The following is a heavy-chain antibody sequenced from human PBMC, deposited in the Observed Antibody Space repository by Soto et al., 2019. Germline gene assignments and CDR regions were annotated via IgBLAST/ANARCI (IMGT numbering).Heavy chain of an antibody. Sequence: EVQLLESGGGLVQPGGSLRLSCAASGFTFSSYAMSWVRQAPGKGLEWVSAISGSGGSTYYADSVKGRFTISRDNSKNTLYPQMNSLRAEDTAVYYCAKDALPQVVQLWLLVHYGMDVWGQGTTVTVSS. J-gene: IGHJ6*02. CDR1: GFTFSSYA. CDR2: ISGSGGST. D-gene: IGHD5-18*01. V-gene: IGHV3-23*01. CDR3: AKDALPQVVQLWLLVHYGMDV.